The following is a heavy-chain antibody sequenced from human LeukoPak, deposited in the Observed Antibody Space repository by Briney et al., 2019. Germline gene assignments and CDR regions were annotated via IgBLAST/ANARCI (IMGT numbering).Heavy chain of an antibody. CDR1: GFTFSSYW. CDR2: IYSDGSRT. Sequence: GGSLRLSCAASGFTFSSYWMHWVRQAPGKGLGWVSHIYSDGSRTNYADSVKGRFTISRENAKNTLYLQMNSLRAEDTAVYYCARDSAHAFDIWGQGTMVTVSS. J-gene: IGHJ3*02. V-gene: IGHV3-74*01. CDR3: ARDSAHAFDI.